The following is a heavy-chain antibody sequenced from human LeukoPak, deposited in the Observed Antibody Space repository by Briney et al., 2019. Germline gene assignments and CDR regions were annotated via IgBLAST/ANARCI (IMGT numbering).Heavy chain of an antibody. CDR1: GFTFSSYW. J-gene: IGHJ6*03. CDR3: ARVARGDYYYYYMDI. V-gene: IGHV3-74*01. CDR2: INNDGSST. D-gene: IGHD3-10*01. Sequence: GGSLRLSCGASGFTFSSYWMHWVRQAPGKGLVWVSRINNDGSSTSYADSVQGRFTISRDNAKNTLYLQMNSLRAEDTALYYCARVARGDYYYYYMDIWGRGTTVTVSS.